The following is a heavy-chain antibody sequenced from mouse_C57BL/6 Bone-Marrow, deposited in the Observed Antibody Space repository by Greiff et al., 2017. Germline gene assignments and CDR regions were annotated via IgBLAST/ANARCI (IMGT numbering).Heavy chain of an antibody. CDR3: ATLDGNYFDV. J-gene: IGHJ2*01. CDR1: GFNIKDDY. V-gene: IGHV14-4*01. Sequence: EVQLQQSGAELVRPGASVKLSCTASGFNIKDDYIHWVKQRPEQGLEWIGWIDPAIGDTEYDSKFQGKATITSDTSSHTAYLQLSSLTSEDTAVYYCATLDGNYFDVWGQGTPRTVAS. D-gene: IGHD2-1*01. CDR2: IDPAIGDT.